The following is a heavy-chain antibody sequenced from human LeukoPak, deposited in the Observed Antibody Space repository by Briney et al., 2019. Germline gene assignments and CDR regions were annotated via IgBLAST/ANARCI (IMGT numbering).Heavy chain of an antibody. CDR3: ARDRAVTLFDY. Sequence: SVQVTRLCSGYTFTGYYMHWVGQAPAQGLAWMGLINPNSGGTNNAQKFQGRGTITRDTYIRTDYMELSRLRSDAAAVYYCARDRAVTLFDYWGQGTLVTVSS. CDR2: INPNSGGT. CDR1: GYTFTGYY. V-gene: IGHV1-2*02. D-gene: IGHD4-11*01. J-gene: IGHJ4*02.